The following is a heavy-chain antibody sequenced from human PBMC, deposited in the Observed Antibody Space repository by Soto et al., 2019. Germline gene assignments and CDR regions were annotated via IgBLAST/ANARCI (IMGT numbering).Heavy chain of an antibody. J-gene: IGHJ5*02. D-gene: IGHD3-10*01. CDR2: ISSSGSTI. CDR1: GFTFSSYE. CDR3: ARQEYNWFDP. V-gene: IGHV3-48*03. Sequence: GGSLRLSCAASGFTFSSYEMNWVRQAPGKGLEWVSYISSSGSTIYYADSVKGRFTISRDNAKNSLYLQMKSLRAEDTAAYYFARQEYNWFDPWGQGALVAVS.